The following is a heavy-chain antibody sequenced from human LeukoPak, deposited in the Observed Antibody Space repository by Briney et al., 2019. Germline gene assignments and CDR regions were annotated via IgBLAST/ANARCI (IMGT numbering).Heavy chain of an antibody. Sequence: SETLSLTCTVSGGSITNYYWSWIRQPPGKGLEWIGYIYYSGSTNYNPSPKSRVTISVDTSKNQFSLKLSSVTAADTAVYYCARGIVAYNDYWGQGTLVTVSS. V-gene: IGHV4-59*01. D-gene: IGHD3-22*01. CDR2: IYYSGST. J-gene: IGHJ4*02. CDR1: GGSITNYY. CDR3: ARGIVAYNDY.